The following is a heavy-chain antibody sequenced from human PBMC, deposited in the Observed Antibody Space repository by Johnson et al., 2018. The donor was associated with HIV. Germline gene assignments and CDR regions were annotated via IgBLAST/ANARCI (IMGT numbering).Heavy chain of an antibody. Sequence: QVQLVESGGGVVQPGGSLRLSCAASGFTFSSYGMHWVRQAPGKGLEWVAFIRYDGSNKYYADSVKGRFTISRDISKNTRYLQMNSLRAEDTAVYYCAKAQRVDCSGGSCYHDAFDIWGQGTMVTVSS. CDR3: AKAQRVDCSGGSCYHDAFDI. CDR1: GFTFSSYG. V-gene: IGHV3-30*02. D-gene: IGHD2-15*01. CDR2: IRYDGSNK. J-gene: IGHJ3*02.